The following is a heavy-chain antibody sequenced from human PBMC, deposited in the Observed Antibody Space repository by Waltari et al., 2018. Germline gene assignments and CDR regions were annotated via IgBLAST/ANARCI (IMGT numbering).Heavy chain of an antibody. J-gene: IGHJ4*02. CDR2: ISSSSSTI. CDR1: GFTFRSYS. V-gene: IGHV3-48*01. D-gene: IGHD5-18*01. Sequence: EVQLVESGGGLVQPGGSLRLSCAASGFTFRSYSMNWVRQAPGKGLEWGSYISSSSSTIYYADSVKGRFTISRDNAKNSLYLQMNSLRAEDTAVYYCATEDSYGFGDYWGQGTLVTVSS. CDR3: ATEDSYGFGDY.